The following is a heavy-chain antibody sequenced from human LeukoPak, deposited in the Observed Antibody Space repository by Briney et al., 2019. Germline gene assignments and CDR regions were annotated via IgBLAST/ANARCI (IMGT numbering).Heavy chain of an antibody. V-gene: IGHV3-7*01. CDR3: AIIPRAAAGPSARSPFHY. Sequence: GSLRRSCEVSGFTFSSYWMNWVRQAPGKGLEWVANIKQDGSDKYYVDSVKGRFTISRDNAKNSLYLQMNSLRAEDTAVYYCAIIPRAAAGPSARSPFHYWGQGTLVTVSS. CDR2: IKQDGSDK. J-gene: IGHJ4*02. D-gene: IGHD6-13*01. CDR1: GFTFSSYW.